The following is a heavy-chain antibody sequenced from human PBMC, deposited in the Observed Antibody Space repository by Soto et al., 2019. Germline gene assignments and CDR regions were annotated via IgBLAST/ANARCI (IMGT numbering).Heavy chain of an antibody. CDR2: IWYDGGSK. D-gene: IGHD1-1*01. CDR3: AGDGIQRERRSAYGKEV. V-gene: IGHV3-33*01. Sequence: QMPLVESGGGVVQPGKSLRLSCIASGFTFSNYGMHWVRQAPGKGLEWVAVIWYDGGSKFYADSVKGRFTISRDNSKNSLYLQMTSLEAGDTAVYYCAGDGIQRERRSAYGKEVWGQGTTVSVSS. J-gene: IGHJ6*02. CDR1: GFTFSNYG.